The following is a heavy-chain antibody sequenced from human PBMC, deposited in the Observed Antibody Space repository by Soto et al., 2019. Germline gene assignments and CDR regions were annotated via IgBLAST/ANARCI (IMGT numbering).Heavy chain of an antibody. CDR2: INSSGSTI. Sequence: GGSLRLSCAASGFTFSDYYMSWIRQAPGKGLEWVSYINSSGSTIYYADSVKGRFTISRDNAKNSLYLQMNSLRAEDTAVYYCARDGLYSSSWYYYYYGMDVWGQGTTVTVSS. D-gene: IGHD6-13*01. J-gene: IGHJ6*02. V-gene: IGHV3-11*01. CDR3: ARDGLYSSSWYYYYYGMDV. CDR1: GFTFSDYY.